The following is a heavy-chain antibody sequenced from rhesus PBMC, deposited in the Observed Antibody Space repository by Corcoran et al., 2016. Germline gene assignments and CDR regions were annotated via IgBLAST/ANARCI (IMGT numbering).Heavy chain of an antibody. J-gene: IGHJ5-1*01. CDR2: ISYTGGST. CDR1: GLSFRDYY. CDR3: ARAVSSYDRFDV. V-gene: IGHV3S18*01. Sequence: EVQLVESGGGLAKPGGSRRLSCAASGLSFRDYYIVWVRQAPGKGLEWVSGISYTGGSTYYADSVKGRFTISRENAKNTLYLQMDSLRAEDTAVYYCARAVSSYDRFDVWGPGVLVTVSS. D-gene: IGHD4-29*01.